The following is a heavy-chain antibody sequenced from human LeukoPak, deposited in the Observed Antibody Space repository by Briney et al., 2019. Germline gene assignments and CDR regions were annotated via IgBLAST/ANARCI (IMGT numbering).Heavy chain of an antibody. CDR2: INPSGGST. CDR1: GGTFSSCA. CDR3: ARDSVAVAGPPFDY. V-gene: IGHV1-46*01. D-gene: IGHD6-19*01. Sequence: ASVKVSCKASGGTFSSCAISWVRQAPGQGLEWMGIINPSGGSTSYAQKFQGRVTMTRDTSTSTVYMELSSLRSEDTAVYYCARDSVAVAGPPFDYWGQGTLVTVSS. J-gene: IGHJ4*02.